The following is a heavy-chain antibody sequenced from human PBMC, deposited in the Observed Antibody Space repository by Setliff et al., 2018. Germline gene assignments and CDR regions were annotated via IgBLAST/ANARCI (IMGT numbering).Heavy chain of an antibody. J-gene: IGHJ6*03. CDR1: GGTFSSYG. V-gene: IGHV1-69*05. CDR2: TIPMFGTT. CDR3: VREGVDSRSSTDYRYYMDV. Sequence: SVKVSCKASGGTFSSYGISWVRQAPGQGLEWMGGTIPMFGTTEYAQKFQGRLTIITDESTNTAFMQLSSLRFDDTAVYYCVREGVDSRSSTDYRYYMDVWGKGTTVTVSS. D-gene: IGHD3-22*01.